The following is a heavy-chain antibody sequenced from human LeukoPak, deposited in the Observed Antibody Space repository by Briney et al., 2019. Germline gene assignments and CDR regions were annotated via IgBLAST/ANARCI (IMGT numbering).Heavy chain of an antibody. D-gene: IGHD2-21*02. CDR1: GFTFDDYV. CDR2: ITGDDSTT. V-gene: IGHV3-43*02. J-gene: IGHJ4*02. CDR3: AKSLVVTAIRQFFDH. Sequence: GGSLRLSCAASGFTFDDYVMHWVRQAPGKGLEWVSLITGDDSTTYYADSVKGRFTISRDNSKNSLYLQMNSLRTEDTALYYCAKSLVVTAIRQFFDHWGQGALVTVSS.